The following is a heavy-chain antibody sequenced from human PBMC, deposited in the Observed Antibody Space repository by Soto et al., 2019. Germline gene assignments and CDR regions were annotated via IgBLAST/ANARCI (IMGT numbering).Heavy chain of an antibody. CDR3: ATASSGFARYFDL. V-gene: IGHV3-15*01. CDR2: IKSKTDGGTT. CDR1: GTTFTNAW. Sequence: EEQLVESGGGLVKPGGSLRLSCAASGTTFTNAWMSWVRQAPGKGLEWIGRIKSKTDGGTTDYVAPVKDRFTISRDDSRHTLYLQMNSLNIEDTAVYYCATASSGFARYFDLWGRGTLVTVSS. D-gene: IGHD5-12*01. J-gene: IGHJ2*01.